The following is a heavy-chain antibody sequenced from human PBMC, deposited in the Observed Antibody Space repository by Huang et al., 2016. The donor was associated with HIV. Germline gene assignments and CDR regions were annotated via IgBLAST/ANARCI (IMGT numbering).Heavy chain of an antibody. CDR1: GGSISSHY. CDR2: ISYTGNT. D-gene: IGHD3-22*01. CDR3: ASTYYYETSRPGEIDY. Sequence: QVQLQESGPGLVKPSGTLSLTCSVSGGSISSHYWSWIRQPPGKGLDWIGDISYTGNTNYSPSLRSRVTMSIDTSKNQFSLRLRYVSAADTAIYYCASTYYYETSRPGEIDYWGQGTLVTVSS. J-gene: IGHJ4*02. V-gene: IGHV4-59*03.